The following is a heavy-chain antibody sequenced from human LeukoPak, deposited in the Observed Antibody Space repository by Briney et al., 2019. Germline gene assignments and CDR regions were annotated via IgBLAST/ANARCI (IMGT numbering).Heavy chain of an antibody. J-gene: IGHJ4*02. CDR2: IYYSGST. CDR1: GGSISSSSYY. D-gene: IGHD3-3*01. CDR3: ARDFGYQYYFDY. V-gene: IGHV4-39*07. Sequence: SETLSLTCTVSGGSISSSSYYWGWIRQPPGKGLEWIGSIYYSGSTYYNPSLKSRVTISVDTSKNQFSLKLSSVTAADTAVYYCARDFGYQYYFDYWGQGTLVTVSS.